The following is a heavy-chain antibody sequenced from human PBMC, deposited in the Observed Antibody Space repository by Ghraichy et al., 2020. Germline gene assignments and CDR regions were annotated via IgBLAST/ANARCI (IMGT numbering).Heavy chain of an antibody. V-gene: IGHV4-59*01. D-gene: IGHD6-13*01. J-gene: IGHJ5*02. CDR3: ARVELAAAGTGWFDP. Sequence: SETLSLTCTVSGGSISSYYWSWIRQPPGKGLEWIGYIYYSGSTNYNPSLKSRVTILVDTSKNQFSLKLSSVTAADTAVYYCARVELAAAGTGWFDPWGQGTLVTVSS. CDR1: GGSISSYY. CDR2: IYYSGST.